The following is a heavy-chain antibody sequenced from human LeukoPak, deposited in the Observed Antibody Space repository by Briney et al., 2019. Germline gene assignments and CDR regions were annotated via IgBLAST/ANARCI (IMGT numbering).Heavy chain of an antibody. J-gene: IGHJ4*02. CDR2: FDPEDGET. V-gene: IGHV1-24*01. Sequence: ASVKVSCKVSGYTLTELSMHWVRQAPGKGLEWMGGFDPEDGETIYAQKFQGRVTMTEDTSTDTAYMELSSLRSEDTAVYYCAAVPQFGGGVDYWGQGTLVTVSS. D-gene: IGHD3-10*01. CDR3: AAVPQFGGGVDY. CDR1: GYTLTELS.